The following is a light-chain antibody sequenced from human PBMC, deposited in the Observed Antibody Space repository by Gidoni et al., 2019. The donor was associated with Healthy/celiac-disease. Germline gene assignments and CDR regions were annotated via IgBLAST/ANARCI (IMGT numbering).Light chain of an antibody. CDR3: QQSYSTPF. Sequence: IQMTQSPSSLSASVGDRVTITCRASQSISSYLNWYQQKPGKAPKLLIYAASSLQSGVPSRFSGSGSGTDFTLTISSLQPEDFATYYCQQSYSTPFFXPXTKVDIK. J-gene: IGKJ3*01. CDR2: AAS. V-gene: IGKV1-39*01. CDR1: QSISSY.